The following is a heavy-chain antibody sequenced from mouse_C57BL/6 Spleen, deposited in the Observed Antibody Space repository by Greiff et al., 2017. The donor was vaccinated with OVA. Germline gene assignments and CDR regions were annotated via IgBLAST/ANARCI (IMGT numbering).Heavy chain of an antibody. CDR2: ISYDGSN. Sequence: VQLQQSGPGLVKPSQSLSLTCSVTGYSITSGYYWNWIRQFPGNKLEWMGYISYDGSNNYNPSLKNRISITRDTSKNQFFLKLNSVTTEDTATYYCARDDYSNYYYYAMDYWGQGTSVTVSS. V-gene: IGHV3-6*01. CDR1: GYSITSGYY. J-gene: IGHJ4*01. CDR3: ARDDYSNYYYYAMDY. D-gene: IGHD2-5*01.